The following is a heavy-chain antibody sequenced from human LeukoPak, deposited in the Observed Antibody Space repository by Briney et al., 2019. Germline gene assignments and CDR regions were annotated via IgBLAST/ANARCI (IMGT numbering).Heavy chain of an antibody. Sequence: GGSLRLSSAASGFTFISDCMSWVRQAPGKGLEWVANIKQDGSEKYYVDSVKGRFTISRDNAKNSLYLQMNSLRAEDTAVYYCARDLVDTAMVKGGEGTLVTVSS. CDR3: ARDLVDTAMVK. J-gene: IGHJ4*02. D-gene: IGHD5-18*01. CDR1: GFTFISDC. V-gene: IGHV3-7*01. CDR2: IKQDGSEK.